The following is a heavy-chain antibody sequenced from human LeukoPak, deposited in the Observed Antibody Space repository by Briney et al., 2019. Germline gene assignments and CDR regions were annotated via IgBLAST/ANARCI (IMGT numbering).Heavy chain of an antibody. CDR1: GFTFSRYW. Sequence: GGSLRLSCAASGFTFSRYWMSWVRQAPGKGLVWVSHDDSDGTSTRYADSVKGRFTISRDNAKNTLYLQMNSLTAEDTAVYFCARDVRGPDVYWGQGTLVTVSS. CDR3: ARDVRGPDVY. V-gene: IGHV3-74*01. J-gene: IGHJ4*02. CDR2: DDSDGTST. D-gene: IGHD3-16*01.